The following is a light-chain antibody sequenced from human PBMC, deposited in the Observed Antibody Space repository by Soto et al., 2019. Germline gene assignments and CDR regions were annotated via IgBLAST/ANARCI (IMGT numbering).Light chain of an antibody. CDR1: QSVTSSY. CDR2: DTS. V-gene: IGKV3D-20*02. Sequence: EIVLTQSPGTLSLSPGERATLSCRASQSVTSSYLAWYQQKPGQAPRLLIYDTSIRATGVPARFSGSRSGAEFTLTISSLEPEDFAVYYCQQRSNWPPITFGQGTRLEIK. J-gene: IGKJ5*01. CDR3: QQRSNWPPIT.